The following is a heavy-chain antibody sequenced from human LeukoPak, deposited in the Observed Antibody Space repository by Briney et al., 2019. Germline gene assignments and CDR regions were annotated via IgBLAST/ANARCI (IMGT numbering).Heavy chain of an antibody. J-gene: IGHJ5*02. D-gene: IGHD2-2*01. CDR2: IYYSGST. CDR1: GGSISSYY. V-gene: IGHV4-39*01. CDR3: ATTPLNSVVVPAAPRWFDP. Sequence: PSETLSLTCTVSGGSISSYYWGWIRQPPGKGLEWIGSIYYSGSTYYNPSLKSRVTISVDTSKNQFSLKLSSVTAADTAVYYCATTPLNSVVVPAAPRWFDPWGQGTLVTVSS.